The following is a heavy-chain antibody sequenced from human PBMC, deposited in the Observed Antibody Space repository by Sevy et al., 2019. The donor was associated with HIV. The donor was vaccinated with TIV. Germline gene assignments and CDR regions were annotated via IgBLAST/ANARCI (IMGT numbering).Heavy chain of an antibody. CDR3: TTCSGGSCYSNY. D-gene: IGHD2-15*01. CDR1: GFTFSNAW. V-gene: IGHV3-15*01. CDR2: IKSKTDGGTT. J-gene: IGHJ4*02. Sequence: LSLTCAASGFTFSNAWMSWVRQAPGKGLEWVGRIKSKTDGGTTDYAAPVKGRFTISRDDSKNTLYLQMNSLKTEDTAVNYCTTCSGGSCYSNYWGQGTLVTVSS.